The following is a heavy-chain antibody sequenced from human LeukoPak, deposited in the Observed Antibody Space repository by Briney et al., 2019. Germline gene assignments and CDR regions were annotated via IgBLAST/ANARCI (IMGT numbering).Heavy chain of an antibody. D-gene: IGHD3-9*01. CDR3: ARPGLRYFDWLFQNWFDP. V-gene: IGHV3-23*01. J-gene: IGHJ5*02. Sequence: GGSLRLSCAASGFTFSSYAMSWVRQAPGKGLEWVSAISGSGGSTYYADSVKGRFTISRDNSKNTLYLQMNSLRAEDTAVYYCARPGLRYFDWLFQNWFDPGGQGTLVTVSS. CDR2: ISGSGGST. CDR1: GFTFSSYA.